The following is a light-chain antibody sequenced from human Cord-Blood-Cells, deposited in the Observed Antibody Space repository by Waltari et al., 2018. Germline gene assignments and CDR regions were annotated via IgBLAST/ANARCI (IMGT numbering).Light chain of an antibody. CDR1: QSVSRSY. J-gene: IGKJ5*01. CDR2: GAS. Sequence: DIVLTQAPGTLSLSTGERATPSCRASQSVSRSYLAWYQQKSGQAPSLLIYGASSRATGIPDRFSGSGSGTDFTLTISRLEPEDFAVYYCQQYGSSPKVTFGQGTRLEIK. CDR3: QQYGSSPKVT. V-gene: IGKV3-20*01.